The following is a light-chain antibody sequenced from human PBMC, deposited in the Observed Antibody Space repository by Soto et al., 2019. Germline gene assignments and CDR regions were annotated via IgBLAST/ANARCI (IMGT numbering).Light chain of an antibody. Sequence: AIQLTQSPSSLSASVGDRVTITCRASQGISSSLAWYQQKPGKAPKLLIYDASSLESGVPSRFSGSGSGTDFTLTISSLQPEDFAADYCQQFNSYPLTFGQGTRLEIK. CDR2: DAS. J-gene: IGKJ5*01. CDR3: QQFNSYPLT. CDR1: QGISSS. V-gene: IGKV1-13*02.